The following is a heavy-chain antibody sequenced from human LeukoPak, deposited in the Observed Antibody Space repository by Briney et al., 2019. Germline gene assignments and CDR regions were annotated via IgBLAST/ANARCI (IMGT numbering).Heavy chain of an antibody. CDR2: ISGSGGST. CDR3: AKARPYSGYDSGFDY. D-gene: IGHD5-12*01. J-gene: IGHJ4*02. Sequence: GGSLRLSCAASGFTFSSYSMNWARQAPGKGLEWVSAISGSGGSTYYADSVKGRFTISRDNSKNTLYLQVNSLRAEDTAVYYCAKARPYSGYDSGFDYWGQGTLVTVSS. V-gene: IGHV3-23*01. CDR1: GFTFSSYS.